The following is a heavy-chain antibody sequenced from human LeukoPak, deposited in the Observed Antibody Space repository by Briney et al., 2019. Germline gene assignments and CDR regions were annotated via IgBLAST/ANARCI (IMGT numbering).Heavy chain of an antibody. CDR2: IGSSSSFI. D-gene: IGHD6-6*01. CDR1: GFTFSIYS. J-gene: IGHJ5*02. V-gene: IGHV3-21*01. CDR3: ARSIAAGRGNWFDP. Sequence: PGGSLRLSCASSGFTFSIYSMNWVRQAPGKGLEWVSSIGSSSSFIYYADSVKGRFTISRDNAKNSLYLQMNSLRDEDTAVYYCARSIAAGRGNWFDPWGQGTLVTVSS.